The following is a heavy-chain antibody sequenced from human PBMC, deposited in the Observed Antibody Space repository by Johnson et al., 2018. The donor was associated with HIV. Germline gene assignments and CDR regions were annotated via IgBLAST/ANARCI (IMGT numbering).Heavy chain of an antibody. CDR2: IYSGGST. D-gene: IGHD6-13*01. V-gene: IGHV3-66*01. J-gene: IGHJ3*02. CDR1: GCTFSRND. Sequence: VQLVESGGGLVQPGGSLRLSCEASGCTFSRNDMSWVRQAPGKGLEWVSVIYSGGSTYYAASVKGRFTISRDNSKNMLFLQMNSLRAEDTAVYYCARGGVYKQFLAFDAFDIWGQGTMVTVSS. CDR3: ARGGVYKQFLAFDAFDI.